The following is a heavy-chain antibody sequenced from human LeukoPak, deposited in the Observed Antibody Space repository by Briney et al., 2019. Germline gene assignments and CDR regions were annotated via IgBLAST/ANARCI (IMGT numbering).Heavy chain of an antibody. V-gene: IGHV3-7*01. J-gene: IGHJ3*02. CDR2: IKQDGSEK. CDR3: ARAGGRSTGASDAFDI. Sequence: GGSLRLSCAASGFTFSSYWMSWVRQAPGKGLEWLANIKQDGSEKYYVDSVKGRFTISRDNAKNSLYLQMNSLRAEDTAVYYCARAGGRSTGASDAFDIWGQGTMVTVSS. D-gene: IGHD2-15*01. CDR1: GFTFSSYW.